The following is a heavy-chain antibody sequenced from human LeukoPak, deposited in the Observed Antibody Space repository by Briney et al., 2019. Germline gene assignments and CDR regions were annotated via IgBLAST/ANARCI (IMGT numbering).Heavy chain of an antibody. CDR3: ARDLYGDSSLDY. CDR2: INPNSANT. CDR1: GYTFTDYY. V-gene: IGHV1-2*02. J-gene: IGHJ4*02. D-gene: IGHD4-17*01. Sequence: ASVKVSCKASGYTFTDYYMHWLRQAPGQGLEWMGWINPNSANTNYAQKFQGRVTMTRDTSISTAYMELSRLRSDDTAVYYCARDLYGDSSLDYWGQGTLVTVSS.